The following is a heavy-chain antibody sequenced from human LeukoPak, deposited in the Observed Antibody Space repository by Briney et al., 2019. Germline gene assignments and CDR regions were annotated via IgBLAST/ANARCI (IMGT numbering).Heavy chain of an antibody. J-gene: IGHJ4*02. CDR2: INHSGST. CDR3: ARGEGYYYDSSGYYTGRGRYYFDY. Sequence: PSETLSLTCAVYGGSFSGYYWSWIRQPPGKGLEWIGEINHSGSTNYNPSLKSRVTISVDTSKNQFSLKLSSVTAADTAVYCCARGEGYYYDSSGYYTGRGRYYFDYWGQGTLVTVSS. V-gene: IGHV4-34*01. CDR1: GGSFSGYY. D-gene: IGHD3-22*01.